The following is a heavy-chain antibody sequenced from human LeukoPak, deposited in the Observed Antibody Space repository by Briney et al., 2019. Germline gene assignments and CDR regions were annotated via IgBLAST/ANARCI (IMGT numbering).Heavy chain of an antibody. CDR3: AREAYYYGSGSYPGWFDP. V-gene: IGHV4-34*01. CDR1: GGSFSGYY. Sequence: SETLSLTCAVYGGSFSGYYWSWIRQPPGKGLEWIGEINHSGSTNYNPSLKSRVTISVDTSKNQFSLKLSSVTAADTAVYYCAREAYYYGSGSYPGWFDPWGQGTLVTVSS. CDR2: INHSGST. J-gene: IGHJ5*02. D-gene: IGHD3-10*01.